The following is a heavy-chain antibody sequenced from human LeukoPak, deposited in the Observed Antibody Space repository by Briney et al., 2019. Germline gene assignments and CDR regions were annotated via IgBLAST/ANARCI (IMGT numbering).Heavy chain of an antibody. CDR2: IYYSGST. J-gene: IGHJ4*02. V-gene: IGHV4-39*07. Sequence: SETLSLTCTVSGGSISSSSYYWGWIRQPPGKGLEWIGSIYYSGSTYYNPSLKSRVTISVDTSKNQFSLKLSSVTAADTAVYYCARDGTSGYYGYWGQGTLVTVSS. D-gene: IGHD3-22*01. CDR3: ARDGTSGYYGY. CDR1: GGSISSSSYY.